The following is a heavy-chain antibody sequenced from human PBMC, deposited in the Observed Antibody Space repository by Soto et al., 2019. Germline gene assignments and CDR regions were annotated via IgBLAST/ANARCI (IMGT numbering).Heavy chain of an antibody. J-gene: IGHJ4*02. D-gene: IGHD2-21*02. CDR2: IYYSGST. CDR3: ARDAGGDSFQDY. CDR1: GGSISSYY. V-gene: IGHV4-59*01. Sequence: SETLSLTCTVSGGSISSYYWSWIRQPPGKGLEWIAYIYYSGSTNYNPSLKSRVTISVDTSKNQFSLKLSSVTAADTAVYYCARDAGGDSFQDYWGQGTLVTVSS.